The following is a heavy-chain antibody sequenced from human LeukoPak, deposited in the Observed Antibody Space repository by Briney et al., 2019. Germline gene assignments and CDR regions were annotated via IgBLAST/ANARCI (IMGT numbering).Heavy chain of an antibody. CDR3: ASSSSSVRIGYYYYMDV. J-gene: IGHJ6*03. V-gene: IGHV1-2*02. CDR2: INPNSGGT. Sequence: ASVKVSCKASGYTFTGYYMHWVRQAPGQGLEWMGWINPNSGGTNYAQKFQGRVTMTRDTSISTAYMELSRLRSDDTAVYYCASSSSSVRIGYYYYMDVWGKGTTVTVSS. D-gene: IGHD6-6*01. CDR1: GYTFTGYY.